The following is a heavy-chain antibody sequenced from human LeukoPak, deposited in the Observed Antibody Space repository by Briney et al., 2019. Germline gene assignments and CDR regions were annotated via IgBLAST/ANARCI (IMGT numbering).Heavy chain of an antibody. Sequence: SETLSLTCTVSGGSVSSYYWSWIRRPPGKGLEWIGYIYNSENTKYNSSLESRVTISVDTSKNQFFLKLSSVTAADTAVYYCARFHSGPSGWYVLWYFDLWGRGTLVTVSS. CDR2: IYNSENT. J-gene: IGHJ2*01. D-gene: IGHD6-19*01. V-gene: IGHV4-4*09. CDR3: ARFHSGPSGWYVLWYFDL. CDR1: GGSVSSYY.